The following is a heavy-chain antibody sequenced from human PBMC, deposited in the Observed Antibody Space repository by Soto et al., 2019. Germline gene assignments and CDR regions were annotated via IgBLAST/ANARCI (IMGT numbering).Heavy chain of an antibody. Sequence: QLQLQESGPGLVKPSETLSLTCTVSGDSISSSGHYWGWIRQPPGKGLEWVGSIYYGGSTYYNPSLKSRVSISVDTSKNQVSLRXSSVTXADTAVYYCARQTXNGSGGTPAYWGQGTLVTVSS. V-gene: IGHV4-39*01. J-gene: IGHJ4*02. CDR2: IYYGGST. CDR3: ARQTXNGSGGTPAY. D-gene: IGHD3-10*01. CDR1: GDSISSSGHY.